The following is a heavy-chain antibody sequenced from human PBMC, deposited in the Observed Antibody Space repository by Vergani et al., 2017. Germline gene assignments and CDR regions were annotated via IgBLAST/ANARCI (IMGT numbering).Heavy chain of an antibody. CDR3: ARVAYGDLYYFDY. J-gene: IGHJ4*02. D-gene: IGHD4-17*01. Sequence: VQLGESGGGVVQPGRSLRLSCAASGFTVSSNYMSWVRQAPGKGLEWVSVIYSGGSTYYADSVKGRFTISRDNSKNTLYLQMNSLRAEDTAVYYCARVAYGDLYYFDYWGQGTLVTVSS. V-gene: IGHV3-66*02. CDR2: IYSGGST. CDR1: GFTVSSNY.